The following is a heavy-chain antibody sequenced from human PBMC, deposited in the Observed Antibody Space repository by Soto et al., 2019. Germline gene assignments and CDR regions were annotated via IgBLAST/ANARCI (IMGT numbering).Heavy chain of an antibody. D-gene: IGHD3-16*01. Sequence: SETLSLTCAVSGGSISSSNWWSWVRQPPGKGLEWIGEIYHSGSTNYNPSLKSRVTISVDTSKNQFSLKLSSVTAADTAVYYCARRWGANFDYWGQGTLVTVSS. J-gene: IGHJ4*02. CDR2: IYHSGST. CDR1: GGSISSSNW. CDR3: ARRWGANFDY. V-gene: IGHV4-4*02.